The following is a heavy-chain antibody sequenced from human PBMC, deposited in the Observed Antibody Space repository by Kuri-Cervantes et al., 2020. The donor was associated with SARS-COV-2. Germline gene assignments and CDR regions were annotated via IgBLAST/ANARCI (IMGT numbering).Heavy chain of an antibody. CDR2: ISYDGSNK. CDR1: GFTFSSYG. Sequence: LSLTCAASGFTFSSYGMHWVRQAPGKGLEWVAVISYDGSNKYYADSVKGRFTISRDNSKNTLYLQMNSLRAEDTAVYYCAREELLHGGDYFDYWGQGTLVTVSS. V-gene: IGHV3-30*03. J-gene: IGHJ4*02. D-gene: IGHD1-26*01. CDR3: AREELLHGGDYFDY.